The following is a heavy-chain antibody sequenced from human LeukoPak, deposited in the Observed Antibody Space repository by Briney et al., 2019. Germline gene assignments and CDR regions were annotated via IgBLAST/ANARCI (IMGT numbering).Heavy chain of an antibody. CDR1: GGSLSGHY. D-gene: IGHD3-22*01. CDR2: VPYTGST. V-gene: IGHV4-59*11. J-gene: IGHJ3*01. Sequence: SGTLSLTCTVSGGSLSGHYRSWVWQPPGKRLERIGCVPYTGSTRYNPSLQSRVTISIDTSKSHFSLKLTSVTSADTAVYSCARLLDNDISSDPDTFDVWGQGTTVIVSS. CDR3: ARLLDNDISSDPDTFDV.